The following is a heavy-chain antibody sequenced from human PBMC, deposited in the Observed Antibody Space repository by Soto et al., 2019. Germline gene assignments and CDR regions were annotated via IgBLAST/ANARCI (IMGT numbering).Heavy chain of an antibody. CDR1: GGTFSNYV. Sequence: QVQLVQSGAEVKKPGSSVKVSCKASGGTFSNYVLTWVRQAPGQGLEWMGRIIPLFSTADYSQTFQGRVTITADESTSTAYMELSSLRSEDTAVYYCASGLEVAAASFKLWGRGTLVTVSS. D-gene: IGHD6-13*01. CDR3: ASGLEVAAASFKL. J-gene: IGHJ2*01. V-gene: IGHV1-69*18. CDR2: IIPLFSTA.